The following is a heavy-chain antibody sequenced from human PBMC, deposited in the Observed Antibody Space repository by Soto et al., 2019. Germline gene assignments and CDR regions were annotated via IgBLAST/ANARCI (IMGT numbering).Heavy chain of an antibody. CDR3: ARAHYGDYGYGMDV. V-gene: IGHV4-30-2*01. CDR2: IYHSGSS. CDR1: GGSISSGGYS. Sequence: QLQLQESGSGLVKPSQTLSLTCAVSGGSISSGGYSWTWIRQPPGRGLEWIGYIYHSGSSYYNPSLKRRCTLSGDRSQHQSSLKLSSGTAADTAVYYCARAHYGDYGYGMDVWGQGTTVTVSS. D-gene: IGHD4-17*01. J-gene: IGHJ6*02.